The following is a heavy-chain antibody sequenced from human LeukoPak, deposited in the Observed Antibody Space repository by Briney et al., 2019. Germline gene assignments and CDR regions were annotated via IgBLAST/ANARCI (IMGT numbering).Heavy chain of an antibody. D-gene: IGHD1-14*01. CDR2: INPSGGST. J-gene: IGHJ6*02. CDR1: GYTFTSYY. CDR3: ARVKPDYYYYYGMDV. V-gene: IGHV1-46*01. Sequence: ASVKGSCKASGYTFTSYYMHWVRQAPGQGVEWIGIINPSGGSTSYAQKFQGRVTMTRDTSTSTVYMELSSLRSEDTAVYYCARVKPDYYYYYGMDVWGQGTTVTVSS.